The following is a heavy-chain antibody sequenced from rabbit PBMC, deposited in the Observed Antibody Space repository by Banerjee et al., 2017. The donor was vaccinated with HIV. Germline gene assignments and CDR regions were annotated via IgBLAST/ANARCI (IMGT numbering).Heavy chain of an antibody. CDR2: INTSSGNT. V-gene: IGHV1S45*01. Sequence: QEQLEESGGDLVKPEGSLTLTCTASGFSFSNKYVMCWVRQAPGKGLEWIACINTSSGNTVYATWAKGRFTISKTSWTTVTLQMTSLTAADTATYFCVRESEWLGWGLWGPGTLVTVS. D-gene: IGHD4-1*01. CDR1: GFSFSNKYV. CDR3: VRESEWLGWGL. J-gene: IGHJ4*01.